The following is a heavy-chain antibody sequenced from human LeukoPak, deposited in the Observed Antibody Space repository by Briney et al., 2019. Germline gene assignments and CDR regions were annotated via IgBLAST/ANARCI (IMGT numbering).Heavy chain of an antibody. CDR3: AKDRQWELLMSYCDY. J-gene: IGHJ4*02. D-gene: IGHD1-26*01. V-gene: IGHV3-30*18. CDR1: GFTFSSYG. CDR2: ISYDGSNK. Sequence: GGSLRLSCAASGFTFSSYGMHWVRQAPGKGLEWVAVISYDGSNKYYADSVKGRFTISRDNSKNTLYLQMNSLRAEDTAVYYCAKDRQWELLMSYCDYWGQGTLVTVSS.